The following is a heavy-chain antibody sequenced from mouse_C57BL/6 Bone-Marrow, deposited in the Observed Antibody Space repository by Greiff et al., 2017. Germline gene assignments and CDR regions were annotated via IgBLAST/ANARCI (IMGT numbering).Heavy chain of an antibody. J-gene: IGHJ3*01. V-gene: IGHV1-69*01. Sequence: VQLQQPGAELVMPGASVKLSCKASGYTFTSYWMHWVKQRPGQGLEWIGEIDPSDSYTNYNQKFKGKSTLTVDKSSSTAYMQLSSLTSEDSAVYYCARRLTGTGGFAYWGQGTLVTVSA. D-gene: IGHD4-1*01. CDR1: GYTFTSYW. CDR3: ARRLTGTGGFAY. CDR2: IDPSDSYT.